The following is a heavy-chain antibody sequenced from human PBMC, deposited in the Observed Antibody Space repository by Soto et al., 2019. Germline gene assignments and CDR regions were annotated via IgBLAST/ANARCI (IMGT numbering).Heavy chain of an antibody. CDR2: IYYSGST. Sequence: PSQTLSLTCTVSGGSISSRSCYWGWIRQPPGKGLEWIGSIYYSGSTYYNPSLKSRVTISVDTSKNQFSLKLSSVTAADTAVYYCARHTLTMFRRPNWFDPWGQGTLVTVSS. CDR3: ARHTLTMFRRPNWFDP. D-gene: IGHD3-10*01. J-gene: IGHJ5*02. V-gene: IGHV4-39*01. CDR1: GGSISSRSCY.